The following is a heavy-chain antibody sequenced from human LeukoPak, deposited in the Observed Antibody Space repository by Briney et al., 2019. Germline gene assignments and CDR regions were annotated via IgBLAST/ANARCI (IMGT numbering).Heavy chain of an antibody. V-gene: IGHV3-21*01. Sequence: GGSLRLSCAASGFTFSSYSMNWVRQAPGKGLEWVSSISSSSSYIYYADSVKGRFTISRDNAKNSLYLQMISLRAEDTAVYYCARDHSQSMATVTTSDYWGQGILVTVSS. CDR3: ARDHSQSMATVTTSDY. D-gene: IGHD4-17*01. CDR1: GFTFSSYS. CDR2: ISSSSSYI. J-gene: IGHJ4*02.